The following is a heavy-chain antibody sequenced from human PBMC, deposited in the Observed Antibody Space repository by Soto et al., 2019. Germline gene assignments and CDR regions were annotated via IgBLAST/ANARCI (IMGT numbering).Heavy chain of an antibody. CDR2: VSHDGRNT. V-gene: IGHV3-30*18. CDR3: AKGGRQWLVTSDFNY. Sequence: VQLVESGGGVVQPGRSLRLSCAASGFTFSDYARHWVRQAPGKGLEWVAVVSHDGRNTHYADSVKGRFTIARDSSKNTVSLEMTSLRAEDTAVYYCAKGGRQWLVTSDFNYWGQGALVTVSS. D-gene: IGHD6-19*01. J-gene: IGHJ4*02. CDR1: GFTFSDYA.